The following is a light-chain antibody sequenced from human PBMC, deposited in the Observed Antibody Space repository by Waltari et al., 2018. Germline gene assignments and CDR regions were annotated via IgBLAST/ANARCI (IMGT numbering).Light chain of an antibody. CDR1: QSVLYSSNNKNY. V-gene: IGKV4-1*01. Sequence: IVMTQSPDSLAVSRGERATINCKSSQSVLYSSNNKNYSAWYQHKPVQPPKLLIYWASTRESGVPDRFSGSGSGTAFTLTISSLQAEDVAVYYCQQYYSIPYTFGQGTKLEIK. CDR3: QQYYSIPYT. CDR2: WAS. J-gene: IGKJ2*01.